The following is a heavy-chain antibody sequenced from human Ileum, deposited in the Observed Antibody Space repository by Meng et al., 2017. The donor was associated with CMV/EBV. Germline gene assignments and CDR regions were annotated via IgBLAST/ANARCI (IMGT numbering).Heavy chain of an antibody. V-gene: IGHV3-74*01. Sequence: ASVFTFSFYWMHWVRQAPGMGLAGVSRITFDGRTTNCAGSVKGRFTISRDNAKNTLYLQMNSLRAEDTAVYYCATEASSGGRYFDYWGQGTLVTVSS. CDR2: ITFDGRTT. CDR3: ATEASSGGRYFDY. CDR1: VFTFSFYW. D-gene: IGHD3-10*01. J-gene: IGHJ4*02.